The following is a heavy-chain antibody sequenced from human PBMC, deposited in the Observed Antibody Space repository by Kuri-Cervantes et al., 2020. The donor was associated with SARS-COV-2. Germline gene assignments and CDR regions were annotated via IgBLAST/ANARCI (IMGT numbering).Heavy chain of an antibody. V-gene: IGHV4-30-4*08. J-gene: IGHJ3*02. CDR3: ARVVSRTIFGVVKPDAFDI. D-gene: IGHD3-3*01. CDR2: IYYSGST. Sequence: SETLSFTCTVSGGSISSGDYYWSWIRQPPGKGLEWIGYIYYSGSTYYNPFLKSRVTISVDTSQNQFSLRLSSVTAADTAVYYCARVVSRTIFGVVKPDAFDIWCQGTMVTVSS. CDR1: GGSISSGDYY.